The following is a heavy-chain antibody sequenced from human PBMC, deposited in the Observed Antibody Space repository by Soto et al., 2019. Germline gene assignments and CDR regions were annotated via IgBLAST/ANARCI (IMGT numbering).Heavy chain of an antibody. J-gene: IGHJ4*02. D-gene: IGHD3-16*01. CDR2: ISAYNGNT. CDR3: AREFVNDLSAPGAVFDS. V-gene: IGHV1-18*01. CDR1: GYNFKTYG. Sequence: GASVKVSCKASGYNFKTYGITWVRQAPGLGLEWMGWISAYNGNTNYGQKFQDRVTMTTDASTTTADMELRGRRSDDTAVYFCAREFVNDLSAPGAVFDSWGQGTLVTVSS.